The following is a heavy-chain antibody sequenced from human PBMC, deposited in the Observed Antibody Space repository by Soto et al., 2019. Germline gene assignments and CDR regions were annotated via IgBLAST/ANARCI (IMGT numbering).Heavy chain of an antibody. CDR1: GFSVSTNY. CDR3: ARGYGTSYGFGY. CDR2: IYSGGST. J-gene: IGHJ4*02. V-gene: IGHV3-53*02. Sequence: EVQLVETGGGLIQPGGSLRLSCAASGFSVSTNYMTWVRQAPGKGLEWVSLIYSGGSTYYADSVKGRFTISRDNSKKTVFLQMNSLRAEDTAVYYCARGYGTSYGFGYWGQGTLVTVSS. D-gene: IGHD5-18*01.